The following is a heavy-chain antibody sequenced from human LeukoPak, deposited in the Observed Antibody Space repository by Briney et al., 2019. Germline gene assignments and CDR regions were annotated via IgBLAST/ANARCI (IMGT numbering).Heavy chain of an antibody. J-gene: IGHJ4*02. CDR1: GASISSSY. V-gene: IGHV4-59*08. CDR3: ARQGGEYYSDSRGYYYYFDY. D-gene: IGHD3-22*01. CDR2: IYYNGNT. Sequence: PSGTLSLTCTVSGASISSSYWSWVRQPPGKRLEWIGFIYYNGNTNSNPSLRSRLTMSVDTSKNQFSLKLSSVSAADTAVYYCARQGGEYYSDSRGYYYYFDYWGQGTLVTVSS.